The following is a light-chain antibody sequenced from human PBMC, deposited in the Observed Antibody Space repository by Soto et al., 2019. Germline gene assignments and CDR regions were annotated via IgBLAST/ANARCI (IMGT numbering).Light chain of an antibody. Sequence: QSALTQPASVSGSPGQSITISCTGTSSDVGGYNYVSWYQQHPGKAPKLMIYDVSNRPSGVSNRFSGSKSGNTASLTISGRQAEDEADYYCSSYTSSSTQVVGTGTKLTVL. J-gene: IGLJ1*01. V-gene: IGLV2-14*01. CDR2: DVS. CDR3: SSYTSSSTQV. CDR1: SSDVGGYNY.